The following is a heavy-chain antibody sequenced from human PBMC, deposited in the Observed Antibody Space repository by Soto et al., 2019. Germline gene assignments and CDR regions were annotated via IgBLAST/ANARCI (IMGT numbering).Heavy chain of an antibody. CDR2: IYYSGST. V-gene: IGHV4-30-4*01. J-gene: IGHJ5*02. CDR3: ARRVYSSSWYDWFDP. D-gene: IGHD6-13*01. Sequence: SETLSLTCTVSGDSISSSSYYWSWIRQPPGKGLEWIGYIYYSGSTYYNPSLKSRVTISVDTSKNQFSLKLSSVTAADTAVYYCARRVYSSSWYDWFDPWGQGTLVTVSS. CDR1: GDSISSSSYY.